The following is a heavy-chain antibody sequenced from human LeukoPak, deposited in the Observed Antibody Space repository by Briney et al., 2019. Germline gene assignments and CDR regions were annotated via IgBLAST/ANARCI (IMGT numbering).Heavy chain of an antibody. CDR2: IYYSGST. Sequence: PSETLSLTCTVSGGSISSYYWSWIRQPPGKGLEWIGYIYYSGSTNYNPSLKSRVTISVDTSKNQFSLKLSSVTAADTAVYYCARVHSSSWNYFDYWGQGTLVTVSS. CDR3: ARVHSSSWNYFDY. J-gene: IGHJ4*02. V-gene: IGHV4-59*01. D-gene: IGHD6-13*01. CDR1: GGSISSYY.